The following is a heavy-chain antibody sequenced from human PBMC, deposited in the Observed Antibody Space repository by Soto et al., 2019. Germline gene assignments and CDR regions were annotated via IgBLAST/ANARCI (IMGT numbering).Heavy chain of an antibody. CDR2: IYYSGST. J-gene: IGHJ6*03. CDR1: GGSISGDY. V-gene: IGHV4-59*01. Sequence: PSETLSLTCTVSGGSISGDYWSWIRQPPGKVVELIGYIYYSGSTDYNPSLKSRVIISVDTSKNQFSLKLSSVTAADTAVYYCARVADGLYGYMDVWGKGTTVTVSS. D-gene: IGHD3-10*01. CDR3: ARVADGLYGYMDV.